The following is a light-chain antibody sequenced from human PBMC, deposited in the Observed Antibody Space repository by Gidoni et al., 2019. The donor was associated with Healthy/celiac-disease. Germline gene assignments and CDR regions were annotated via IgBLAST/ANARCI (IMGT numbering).Light chain of an antibody. CDR1: SLKYYY. CDR3: CSRDTSGNGSV. CDR2: DRI. Sequence: SAELTQEPDVSVGLGQTLTSTCQGESLKYYYVGWYQQKSEQAPVLIIYDRIKRPSGIPDRFSGSSSGDTASLTVTGAQAEDEADYYCCSRDTSGNGSVFGGGTRVTVL. V-gene: IGLV3-19*01. J-gene: IGLJ1*01.